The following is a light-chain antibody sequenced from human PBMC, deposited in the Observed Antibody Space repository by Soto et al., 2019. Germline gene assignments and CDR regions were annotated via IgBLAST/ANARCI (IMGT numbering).Light chain of an antibody. CDR2: EVD. Sequence: QSALTQPASVSGSPGQSITLSCTGTSRDVGHYNYVSWYQQHPGKAPKLMIYEVDNRPSGVSIRFSGSKSGNTASLTISGLQAEDEAEYYCSSYADGSTYVFGTGTKLTVL. CDR3: SSYADGSTYV. CDR1: SRDVGHYNY. J-gene: IGLJ1*01. V-gene: IGLV2-14*01.